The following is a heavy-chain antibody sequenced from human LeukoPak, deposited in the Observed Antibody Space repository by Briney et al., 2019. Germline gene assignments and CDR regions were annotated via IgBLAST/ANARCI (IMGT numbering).Heavy chain of an antibody. CDR2: IYSGGST. D-gene: IGHD2-15*01. Sequence: GGSLRLSCAASGFIVGHNYMSWVRQAPGKGLESVSLIYSGGSTYYADSVKGRFTISRDNSKNTLYLQMNNLRVEDAAVYYCARPHCGGGSCYLDYWGQGTLVTVSS. V-gene: IGHV3-53*01. J-gene: IGHJ4*02. CDR3: ARPHCGGGSCYLDY. CDR1: GFIVGHNY.